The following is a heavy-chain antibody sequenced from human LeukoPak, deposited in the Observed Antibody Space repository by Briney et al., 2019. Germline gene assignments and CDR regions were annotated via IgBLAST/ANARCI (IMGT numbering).Heavy chain of an antibody. J-gene: IGHJ5*02. D-gene: IGHD2-2*01. V-gene: IGHV5-51*01. CDR3: ASQVVVPAANNWFDP. CDR1: GYSFTNYW. Sequence: PGESLQISCQGFGYSFTNYWIGWVRQMPGKGLEWMGIIYPDDSDTRYSPSFQGQVTISADKSISTAYLQWSSLKASDTAMYYCASQVVVPAANNWFDPWGQGTLVTVSS. CDR2: IYPDDSDT.